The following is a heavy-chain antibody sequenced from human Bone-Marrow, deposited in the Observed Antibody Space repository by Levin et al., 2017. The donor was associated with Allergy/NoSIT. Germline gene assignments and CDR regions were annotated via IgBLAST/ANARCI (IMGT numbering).Heavy chain of an antibody. Sequence: ESLKISCTVSGGSISSSSYYWGWIRQPPGKGLEWIGSIYYSGRTYYNVSLTSRVTISVDTSKNQFSLKLSSVTAADTAVYYCARASLLAAKYYFDYWGQGTLVTVSS. V-gene: IGHV4-39*07. CDR1: GGSISSSSYY. CDR2: IYYSGRT. D-gene: IGHD6-25*01. CDR3: ARASLLAAKYYFDY. J-gene: IGHJ4*02.